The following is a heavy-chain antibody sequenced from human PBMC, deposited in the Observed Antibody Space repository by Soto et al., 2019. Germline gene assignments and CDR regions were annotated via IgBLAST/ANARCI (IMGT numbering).Heavy chain of an antibody. CDR1: GLTFSNYA. CDR3: AKNQERELPRFIDF. Sequence: RGSLRLSCATSGLTFSNYAMSWVRQAPGGGLEWVSSMSGSSSTTYYADSVRGRFTISRDRSKNTLYLQMSSLRPEDPALYYCAKNQERELPRFIDFWGQGPLVTVSS. CDR2: MSGSSSTT. V-gene: IGHV3-23*01. J-gene: IGHJ4*02. D-gene: IGHD1-7*01.